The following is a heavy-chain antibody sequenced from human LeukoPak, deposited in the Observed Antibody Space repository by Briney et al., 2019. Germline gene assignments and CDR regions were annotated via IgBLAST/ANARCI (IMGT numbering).Heavy chain of an antibody. D-gene: IGHD3-10*01. V-gene: IGHV3-7*01. CDR2: IKQDGSEK. Sequence: PGGSLRLSCAASGFTFSSYWMSWVRQAPGKGLEWVANIKQDGSEKYYVDSVKGRFTISRDNAKNSLYLQMNSLRAEDTAVYYCARGHGSGLRTPIYPFDYWGQGTLVTVSS. CDR3: ARGHGSGLRTPIYPFDY. CDR1: GFTFSSYW. J-gene: IGHJ4*02.